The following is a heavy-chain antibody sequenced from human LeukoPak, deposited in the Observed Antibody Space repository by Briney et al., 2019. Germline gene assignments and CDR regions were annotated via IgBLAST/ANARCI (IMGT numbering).Heavy chain of an antibody. Sequence: PETLSLTCTVTDGSISSYYWSGIRMPPGKRLEWIGYIYYSGSTNYNPSLKSLVTISVDTSKNQFSLKLSSVTAADTAVYYCARDPVVTAFGSPFDYWGQGTLVTVSS. J-gene: IGHJ4*02. CDR2: IYYSGST. CDR3: ARDPVVTAFGSPFDY. D-gene: IGHD2-21*02. V-gene: IGHV4-59*01. CDR1: DGSISSYY.